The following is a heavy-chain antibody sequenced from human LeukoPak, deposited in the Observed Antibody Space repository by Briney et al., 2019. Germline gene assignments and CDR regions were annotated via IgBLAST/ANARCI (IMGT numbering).Heavy chain of an antibody. Sequence: ASVKVSCKASGFTFTSSAMQWVRQARGQRLEWIGWIVVGSGNTNYAQKFQERVTITRDKSTSTAYMELSSLRAEDTAVYYCAKYAKQWLVHDAFDIWGQGTMVTVSS. CDR3: AKYAKQWLVHDAFDI. CDR2: IVVGSGNT. CDR1: GFTFTSSA. D-gene: IGHD6-19*01. V-gene: IGHV1-58*02. J-gene: IGHJ3*02.